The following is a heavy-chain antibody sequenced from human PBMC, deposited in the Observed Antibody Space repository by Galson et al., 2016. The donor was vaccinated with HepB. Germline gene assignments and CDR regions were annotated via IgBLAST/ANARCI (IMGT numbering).Heavy chain of an antibody. Sequence: SLRLSCAASGFTFSTYWLSWVRQAPGKGLEWVANIAPDGGEKYFVDSVKGRFSISRYNSKNSLHLQMNSLRGEDTAVYYWARSMIRGVMRALVFDSWGQGTLVTVSS. D-gene: IGHD3-10*01. CDR2: IAPDGGEK. J-gene: IGHJ4*02. V-gene: IGHV3-7*01. CDR1: GFTFSTYW. CDR3: ARSMIRGVMRALVFDS.